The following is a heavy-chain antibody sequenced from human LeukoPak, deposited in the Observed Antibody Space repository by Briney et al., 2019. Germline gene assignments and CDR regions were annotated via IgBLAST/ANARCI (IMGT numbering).Heavy chain of an antibody. V-gene: IGHV4-39*01. D-gene: IGHD2-2*01. CDR2: IYYSGNT. CDR3: ARTPFVPAATFDY. CDR1: GGSINSGDYY. Sequence: SETLSLTCTVSGGSINSGDYYWGWIRQPPGKGLEWIGSIYYSGNTYYNPSLKSRVTISVDTSKNQFSLKLSSVTAADTAVYYCARTPFVPAATFDYWGQGTLVTVSS. J-gene: IGHJ4*02.